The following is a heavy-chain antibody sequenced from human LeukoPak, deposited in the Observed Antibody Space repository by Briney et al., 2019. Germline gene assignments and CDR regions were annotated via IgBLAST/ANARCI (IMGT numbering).Heavy chain of an antibody. CDR1: GGSININTYY. V-gene: IGHV4-39*07. CDR2: IYYSGRT. J-gene: IGHJ4*02. Sequence: SETLSLTCTVSGGSININTYYWGWIRQPPGKGLEWIGTIYYSGRTYYNPSLKSRVTISVDTSKNQFSLKLSSVTAADTAVYYCARDQATIILGYFDYWGQGTLVTVSS. D-gene: IGHD1-26*01. CDR3: ARDQATIILGYFDY.